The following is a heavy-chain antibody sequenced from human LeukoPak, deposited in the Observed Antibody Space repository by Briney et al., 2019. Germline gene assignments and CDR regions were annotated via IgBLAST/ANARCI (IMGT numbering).Heavy chain of an antibody. V-gene: IGHV5-51*01. D-gene: IGHD6-19*01. CDR1: GYSFTNYW. Sequence: GESLKISCKGSGYSFTNYWIGWLRQLPGKGLEWMGIIYPGDSDTRYSPSFQGQVTISADKTISTSYLQWSSLKASDTAMYYCARHVRYRTGGPTIDSWGQGTLVTVSS. CDR2: IYPGDSDT. CDR3: ARHVRYRTGGPTIDS. J-gene: IGHJ5*01.